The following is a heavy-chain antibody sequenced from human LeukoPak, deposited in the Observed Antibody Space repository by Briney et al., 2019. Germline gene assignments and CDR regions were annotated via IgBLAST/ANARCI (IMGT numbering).Heavy chain of an antibody. CDR1: GFPFSNYG. CDR2: ITGSGITT. V-gene: IGHV3-23*01. Sequence: GGSLRLSCAASGFPFSNYGMNWVRQAPGKGLEWVSGITGSGITTYYGDSVKGRFTISRDNSKNTLYLQMNSLRAEDTAVYYCAKDLHYYDSSGYYYFDAFDIWGQGTMVTVSS. D-gene: IGHD3-22*01. CDR3: AKDLHYYDSSGYYYFDAFDI. J-gene: IGHJ3*02.